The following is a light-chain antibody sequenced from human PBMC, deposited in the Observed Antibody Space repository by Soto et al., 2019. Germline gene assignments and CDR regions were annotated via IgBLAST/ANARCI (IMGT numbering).Light chain of an antibody. J-gene: IGKJ1*01. CDR2: GAS. CDR1: QSIRST. V-gene: IGKV3-15*01. Sequence: EIVMTQSPATLSVSPGERATLSCRASQSIRSTLAWYQQKPGQAPRLLIYGASTSATGIPARFSGSGSETEFTLTISRLQAEDVAFYYCQQYTHWLWTFGQGTKVEIK. CDR3: QQYTHWLWT.